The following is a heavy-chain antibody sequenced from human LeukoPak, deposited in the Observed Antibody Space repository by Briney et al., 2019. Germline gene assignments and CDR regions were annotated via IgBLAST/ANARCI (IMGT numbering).Heavy chain of an antibody. D-gene: IGHD3-16*01. J-gene: IGHJ5*02. CDR3: ARDRQLGWFGP. CDR1: GVSISSGNYF. Sequence: SETLSLTCTVSGVSISSGNYFWAWIRQSAGKGLEWIGRIHSDGLANYNPSLRSRVTISVDTSNNQFSLKVKSVTAADTATYYCARDRQLGWFGPWGQGILVTVSS. CDR2: IHSDGLA. V-gene: IGHV4-61*02.